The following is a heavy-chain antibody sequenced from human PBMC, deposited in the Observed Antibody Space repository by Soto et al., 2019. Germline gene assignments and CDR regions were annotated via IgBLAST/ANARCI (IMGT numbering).Heavy chain of an antibody. J-gene: IGHJ4*02. CDR1: GFTFSSYA. CDR2: ISGSGGST. D-gene: IGHD3-16*01. CDR3: AKDMTRSTKYFDY. V-gene: IGHV3-23*01. Sequence: GGSLRLSCAASGFTFSSYAMSWVRQAPGEGLEWVSAISGSGGSTYYADSVKGRFTISRDNSKNTLYLQMNSLRAEDTAVYYCAKDMTRSTKYFDYWGQGTLVTVSS.